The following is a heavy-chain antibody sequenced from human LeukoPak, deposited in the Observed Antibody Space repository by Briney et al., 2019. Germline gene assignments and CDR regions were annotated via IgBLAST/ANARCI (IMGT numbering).Heavy chain of an antibody. CDR3: ASSYGSGTKYYYYGMDV. CDR1: GGSFSGYY. J-gene: IGHJ6*02. D-gene: IGHD3-10*01. CDR2: INHSGST. V-gene: IGHV4-34*01. Sequence: PSETPSLTCAVYGGSFSGYYWSWIRQPPGKGLEWIGEINHSGSTNYNPSLKSRVTISVDTSKNQFSLKLSSVTAADTAVYYCASSYGSGTKYYYYGMDVWGQGTTVTVSS.